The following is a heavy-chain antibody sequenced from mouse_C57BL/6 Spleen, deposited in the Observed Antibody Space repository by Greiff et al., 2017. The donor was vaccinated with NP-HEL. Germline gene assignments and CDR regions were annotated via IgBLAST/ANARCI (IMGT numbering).Heavy chain of an antibody. V-gene: IGHV3-1*01. CDR3: ARGDYDDAMDY. Sequence: EVQLQQSGPGMVKPSQSLSLTCTVTGYSITSGYDWHWIRHFPGNKLEWMGYISYSGSTNYNPSLKSRISITHDTSKNHFFLKLNSVTTEDTATYYCARGDYDDAMDYWDQGTSVTVAS. J-gene: IGHJ4*01. CDR1: GYSITSGYD. CDR2: ISYSGST. D-gene: IGHD2-4*01.